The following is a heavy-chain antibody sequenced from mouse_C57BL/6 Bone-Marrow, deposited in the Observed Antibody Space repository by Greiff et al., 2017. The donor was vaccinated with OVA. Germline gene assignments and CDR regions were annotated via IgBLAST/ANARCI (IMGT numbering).Heavy chain of an antibody. CDR2: IYPRSGNT. CDR3: AIGGWLPFAY. D-gene: IGHD2-2*01. Sequence: VHLVESGAELARPGASVKLSCKASGYTFTSYGISWVKQRTGQGLEWIGEIYPRSGNTYYNEKFKGKATLTADKSSSTAYMELRSLTSEDSAVYFCAIGGWLPFAYWGQGTLVTVSA. J-gene: IGHJ3*01. CDR1: GYTFTSYG. V-gene: IGHV1-81*01.